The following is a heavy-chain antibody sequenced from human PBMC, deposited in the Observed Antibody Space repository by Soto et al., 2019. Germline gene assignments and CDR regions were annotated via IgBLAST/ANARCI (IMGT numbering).Heavy chain of an antibody. Sequence: ESGGGVVQPGRSLRLSCAASGFTFSSYGMHWVRQAPGKGLEWVAVISYDGSNKYYADSVKGRFTISRDNSKNTLYLQMNSLRAEDTAVYYCAKVRDYYDRDAFDIWGQGTMVTVSS. CDR3: AKVRDYYDRDAFDI. D-gene: IGHD3-10*02. CDR2: ISYDGSNK. CDR1: GFTFSSYG. V-gene: IGHV3-30*18. J-gene: IGHJ3*02.